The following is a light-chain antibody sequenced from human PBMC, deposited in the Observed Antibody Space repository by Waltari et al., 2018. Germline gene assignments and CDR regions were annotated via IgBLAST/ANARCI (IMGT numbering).Light chain of an antibody. CDR1: SSDVGGYNY. V-gene: IGLV2-14*01. CDR3: SSYTSSSTWV. Sequence: QSALTQPASVSGSPGQSITISCTGTSSDVGGYNYVSWYQQHPGKAPKLMIYDVSKRPPGVSNRFSGSNSGNTAALTISGLQAEDEADYYCSSYTSSSTWVFGGGTKLTVL. J-gene: IGLJ3*02. CDR2: DVS.